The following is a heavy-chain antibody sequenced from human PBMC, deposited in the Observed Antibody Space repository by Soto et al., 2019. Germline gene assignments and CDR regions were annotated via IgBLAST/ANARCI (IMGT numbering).Heavy chain of an antibody. CDR2: IYHSGST. CDR3: ARVGLTVDKAMLDWFDP. D-gene: IGHD5-18*01. J-gene: IGHJ5*02. CDR1: GGSISSGGYS. Sequence: RSLTCAVSGGSISSGGYSWSWIRQPPGKGLEWIGYIYHSGSTYYNPSLKSRVTISVDRSKNQFSLKLSSVTAADTAVYYCARVGLTVDKAMLDWFDPWGQGTLVTVSS. V-gene: IGHV4-30-2*01.